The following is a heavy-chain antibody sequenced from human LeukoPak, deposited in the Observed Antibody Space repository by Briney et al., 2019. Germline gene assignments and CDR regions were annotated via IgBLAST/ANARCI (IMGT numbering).Heavy chain of an antibody. CDR3: ARDAYYYDSSGYYGAAFDI. V-gene: IGHV1-2*02. D-gene: IGHD3-22*01. Sequence: ASVKVSCKASGYTFTGYYMHWVRQAPGQGLEWMGWINPNSGGTNYAQKFQGRVTMTRDTSISTAYMELSRLRSDDTAVYYCARDAYYYDSSGYYGAAFDIWGQGTMVTVSS. J-gene: IGHJ3*02. CDR2: INPNSGGT. CDR1: GYTFTGYY.